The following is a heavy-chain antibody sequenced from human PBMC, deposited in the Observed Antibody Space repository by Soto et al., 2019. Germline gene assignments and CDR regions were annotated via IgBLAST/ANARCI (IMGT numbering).Heavy chain of an antibody. CDR2: IYPGDSDT. CDR3: AKDPATIFGVVINWFDP. Sequence: WVPHNSGKSLEWMGIIYPGDSDTRYSPSFQGQVTISADKSISTAYLQWSSLKASDTAVYYCAKDPATIFGVVINWFDPWGQGTLVTVSS. D-gene: IGHD3-3*01. V-gene: IGHV5-51*02. J-gene: IGHJ5*02.